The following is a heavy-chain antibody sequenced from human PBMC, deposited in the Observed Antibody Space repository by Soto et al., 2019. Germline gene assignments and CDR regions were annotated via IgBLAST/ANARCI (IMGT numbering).Heavy chain of an antibody. CDR3: ERALDRSGWYGDDAYDI. D-gene: IGHD6-19*01. V-gene: IGHV4-4*07. J-gene: IGHJ3*02. CDR1: GGSISNKY. CDR2: MSSSGVT. Sequence: SETLSLTCTVSGGSISNKYWSWIRQPAGKGLEWIGRMSSSGVTNYSPPFKSRVTLSVDMSKNQYSLKLSSVTATEADVYYCERALDRSGWYGDDAYDIWGQGTMVT.